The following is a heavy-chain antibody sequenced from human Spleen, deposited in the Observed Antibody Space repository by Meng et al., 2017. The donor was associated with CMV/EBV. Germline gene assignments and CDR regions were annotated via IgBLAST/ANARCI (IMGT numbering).Heavy chain of an antibody. CDR3: AREVTSRDFDL. V-gene: IGHV1-69*10. CDR1: GGTFSSYA. D-gene: IGHD4-23*01. J-gene: IGHJ2*01. CDR2: IIPILGIA. Sequence: ACKASGGTFSSYAIRWVRQAPGQGLEWMGGIIPILGIANYAQKFQGRVTITADKSTSTAYMELSSLRSEDTAVYYCAREVTSRDFDLWGRGTLVTVSS.